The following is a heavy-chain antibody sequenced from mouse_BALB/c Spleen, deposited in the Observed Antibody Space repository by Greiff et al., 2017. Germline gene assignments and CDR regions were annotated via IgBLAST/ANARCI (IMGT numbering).Heavy chain of an antibody. J-gene: IGHJ2*01. CDR3: ASATYGNYHFDY. CDR2: ISSGGSYT. D-gene: IGHD2-10*02. V-gene: IGHV5-6*01. Sequence: EVQLVESGGDLVKPGGSLKFSCAASGFTFSSYGMPWVSQTPDKRLEWVATISSGGSYTYYPDSVKGRFTIARDTAKNTPDLQSSRLTSEDTAIYYCASATYGNYHFDYWGQGTTLTVSS. CDR1: GFTFSSYG.